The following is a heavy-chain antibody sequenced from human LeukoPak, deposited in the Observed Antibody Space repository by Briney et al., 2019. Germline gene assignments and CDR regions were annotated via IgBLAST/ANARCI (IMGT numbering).Heavy chain of an antibody. J-gene: IGHJ4*02. Sequence: GGSLRLPCAASGFTFSRYWMHWVRQAPGKGLVWVSCIKSDGSSTSIADSAKGRFTISRDNAKNTMYLQMNSLRAEDTAVYYCVRDNRSYNFDYWGQGTLVTVSS. V-gene: IGHV3-74*01. CDR1: GFTFSRYW. CDR2: IKSDGSST. CDR3: VRDNRSYNFDY. D-gene: IGHD1-26*01.